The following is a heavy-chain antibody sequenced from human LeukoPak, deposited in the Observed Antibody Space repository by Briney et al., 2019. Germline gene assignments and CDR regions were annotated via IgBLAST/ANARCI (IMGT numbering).Heavy chain of an antibody. Sequence: ASVKVSCKASGYTFTSYYMHWVRQAPGQGLKWMGIINPSGGSTSYAQKFQGRVTMTRDMSTRTVYIDRSSPRSEDTAGYYFTGDRRGLYGPLYYYYYMDVWGKGTTVTVSS. CDR1: GYTFTSYY. CDR2: INPSGGST. V-gene: IGHV1-46*01. D-gene: IGHD4-17*01. J-gene: IGHJ6*03. CDR3: TGDRRGLYGPLYYYYYMDV.